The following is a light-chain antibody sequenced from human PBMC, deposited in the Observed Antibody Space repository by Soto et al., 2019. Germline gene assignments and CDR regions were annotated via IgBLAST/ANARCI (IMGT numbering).Light chain of an antibody. J-gene: IGLJ3*02. CDR3: CSYTGSYWV. CDR2: DVS. V-gene: IGLV2-11*01. Sequence: QSVLTQPRSVSGSPGQSITISCTGTSSDVGGYNYVSWYQQHPGKAPKLMIYDVSNRPSGVSDRFSGSKSGNTASLTISGLQAEDEADYYCCSYTGSYWVFGGGTKLTVL. CDR1: SSDVGGYNY.